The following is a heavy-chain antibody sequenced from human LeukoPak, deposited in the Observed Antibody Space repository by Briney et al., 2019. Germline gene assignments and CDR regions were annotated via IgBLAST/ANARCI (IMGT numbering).Heavy chain of an antibody. CDR3: AGGSHFDY. J-gene: IGHJ4*02. Sequence: PGGSLRLSCTASGFIFSTYWMSWVCQAPGKGLEWVANIKQDGSEKYSVDSVRGRFTISRDNAKNSLYLQMNSLRAEDTAVYYCAGGSHFDYWGQGTLVAVSS. CDR2: IKQDGSEK. V-gene: IGHV3-7*01. CDR1: GFIFSTYW.